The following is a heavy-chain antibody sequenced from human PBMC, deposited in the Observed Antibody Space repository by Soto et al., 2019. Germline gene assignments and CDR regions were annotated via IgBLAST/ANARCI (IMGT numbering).Heavy chain of an antibody. J-gene: IGHJ4*02. V-gene: IGHV3-33*01. Sequence: QVQLVESGGGVVQPGRSLRLSCAASGFTFSNYGMHWVRQAPGKGLEWVAVIWDDGNNKYYADSVKGRFTISRDNSKNTLYLQMNSRRVEDTAVYYCARDVLGDSSGCSDYWGQGTLVTVSS. CDR1: GFTFSNYG. CDR3: ARDVLGDSSGCSDY. D-gene: IGHD6-19*01. CDR2: IWDDGNNK.